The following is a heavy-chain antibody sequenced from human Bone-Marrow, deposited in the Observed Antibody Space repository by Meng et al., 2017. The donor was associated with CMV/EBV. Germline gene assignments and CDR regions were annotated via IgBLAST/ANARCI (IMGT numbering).Heavy chain of an antibody. Sequence: GSLRLSCTVSGGSASSGSYYWSWMRQPPGKGLEWIGYIYYSGSTNYNPSLKSRVTISVDTSKNQFSLKLSSVTAADTAVYYCARDVRGRTGDSWGQGTLVTVSS. CDR1: GGSASSGSYY. CDR3: ARDVRGRTGDS. D-gene: IGHD7-27*01. CDR2: IYYSGST. J-gene: IGHJ4*02. V-gene: IGHV4-61*01.